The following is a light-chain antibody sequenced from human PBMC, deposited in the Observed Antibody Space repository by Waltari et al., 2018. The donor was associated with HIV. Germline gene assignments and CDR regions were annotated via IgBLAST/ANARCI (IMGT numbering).Light chain of an antibody. J-gene: IGLJ2*01. Sequence: QSALTQPPSASGSPGPSVTISCTGTSSEVGGYHYVSWYQQHPGKAPKLIIYEVSKRPSGVPDRFSGSKSGNTASLTVSGLQAEDEADYYCSSYAGSNNFGVFGGGTKLTVL. CDR3: SSYAGSNNFGV. CDR2: EVS. CDR1: SSEVGGYHY. V-gene: IGLV2-8*01.